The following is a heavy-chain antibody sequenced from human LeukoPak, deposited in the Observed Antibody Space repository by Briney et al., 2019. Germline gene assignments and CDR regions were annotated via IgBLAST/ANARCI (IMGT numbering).Heavy chain of an antibody. J-gene: IGHJ4*02. CDR1: GYTFTSYF. V-gene: IGHV1-46*01. CDR3: ATVGYSQFFDY. D-gene: IGHD5-18*01. CDR2: ISPRDGST. Sequence: ASVKVSCKASGYTFTSYFMHWVRQAPGQGLEWMGIISPRDGSTNYAQRFQGRVTMTVDTSTSTVYMEVSSLRSEDTAVYYCATVGYSQFFDYWGQGTLVTVSS.